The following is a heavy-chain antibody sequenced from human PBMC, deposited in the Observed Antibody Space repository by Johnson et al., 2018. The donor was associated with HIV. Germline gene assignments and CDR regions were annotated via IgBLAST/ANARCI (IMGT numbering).Heavy chain of an antibody. D-gene: IGHD4/OR15-4a*01. CDR3: ARVGANFDAFDI. V-gene: IGHV3-11*04. CDR1: GFTFSDYY. CDR2: ISSSGSNI. J-gene: IGHJ3*02. Sequence: VPLVESGGGLVKPGGSLRLSCAPSGFTFSDYYMSWMRQAPGQGLEWVSYISSSGSNIYKADSVKGRFTISRDNAKNSLFLQMNSLRAEDTAVYYCARVGANFDAFDIWGQGTMVTVSS.